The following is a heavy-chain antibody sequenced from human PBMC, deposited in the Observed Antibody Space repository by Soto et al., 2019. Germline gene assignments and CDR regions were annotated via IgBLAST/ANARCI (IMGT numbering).Heavy chain of an antibody. CDR2: IYHTGTT. D-gene: IGHD3-22*01. CDR3: ARTSYYDPTGYYNMDV. Sequence: PSETLSLTCTVSGGSINSGYYSWTWIRQPPGKGLEWIGYIYHTGTTYYNTSLKSRVTISMDKSKNQFSLKLTSVTAADTADYYCARTSYYDPTGYYNMDVWGQGTTVTVSS. CDR1: GGSINSGYYS. J-gene: IGHJ6*02. V-gene: IGHV4-30-2*01.